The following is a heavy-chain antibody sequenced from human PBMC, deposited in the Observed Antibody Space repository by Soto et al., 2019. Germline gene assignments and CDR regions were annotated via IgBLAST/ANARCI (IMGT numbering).Heavy chain of an antibody. CDR3: ARRRLRSSGYFIDS. Sequence: PSETLSLTCTVSGDSISSRNYYWGWIRQPPGKGLEWIGTIYYSGSTYYNPSLKNRVTMSVDTSKNQFSLKLSSVTAADTAVYYCARRRLRSSGYFIDSWGQGTLVTVSS. V-gene: IGHV4-39*01. D-gene: IGHD3-22*01. CDR1: GDSISSRNYY. CDR2: IYYSGST. J-gene: IGHJ4*02.